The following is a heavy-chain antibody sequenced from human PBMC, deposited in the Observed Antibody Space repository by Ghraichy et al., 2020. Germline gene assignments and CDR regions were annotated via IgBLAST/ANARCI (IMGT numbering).Heavy chain of an antibody. Sequence: GGSLNISCAASGFTFSTYAMSWVRQAPGKGLEWVSAISGGGGNTYYADSVKGRFTISRDNSKNTLYLQMNSLRAEDTAIYYCAKDGTGTNWGDFDYWGQGTLVTVSS. CDR1: GFTFSTYA. J-gene: IGHJ4*02. CDR2: ISGGGGNT. CDR3: AKDGTGTNWGDFDY. V-gene: IGHV3-23*01. D-gene: IGHD7-27*01.